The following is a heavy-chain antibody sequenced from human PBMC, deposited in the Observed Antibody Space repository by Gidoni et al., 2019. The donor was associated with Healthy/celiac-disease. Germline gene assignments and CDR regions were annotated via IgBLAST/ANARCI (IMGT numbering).Heavy chain of an antibody. CDR1: GLPFSRSA. D-gene: IGHD3-22*01. CDR2: ISGSGGVT. V-gene: IGHV3-23*01. Sequence: EVQLLESGGDLVQPGGSLRLPCAAAGLPFSRSAMRWVRQAPGKGLEWDSTISGSGGVTDYADSVKCRFTISRDNSKNTLYLQMNSLRAEDTAVYFCAKDYYDSSGYPRPLYYYMDVWGKGTTVTVSS. CDR3: AKDYYDSSGYPRPLYYYMDV. J-gene: IGHJ6*03.